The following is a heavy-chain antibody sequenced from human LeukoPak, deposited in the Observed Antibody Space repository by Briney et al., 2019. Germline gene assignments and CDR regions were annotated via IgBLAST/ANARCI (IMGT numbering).Heavy chain of an antibody. CDR3: ATSGYSGAAAAPSSFDY. Sequence: QAGGSLRLSCAASGFTFSNYGIHWVRQAPGKGLEWVAIIWHDGSNKHYVDSVKGRFTISRDNSKNTLYLQMNSLRAEDTAVYYCATSGYSGAAAAPSSFDYWGQGTLVTVSS. CDR2: IWHDGSNK. V-gene: IGHV3-33*01. CDR1: GFTFSNYG. D-gene: IGHD6-13*01. J-gene: IGHJ4*02.